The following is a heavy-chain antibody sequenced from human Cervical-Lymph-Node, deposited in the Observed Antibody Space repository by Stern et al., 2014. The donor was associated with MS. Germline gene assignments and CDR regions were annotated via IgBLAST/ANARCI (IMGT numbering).Heavy chain of an antibody. CDR3: VAGSWWFDP. CDR2: FDPENGET. Sequence: VQLVESGAEVKKPGASVKVSCKVSGHTVAEVSMHWVRQAPGKGLEWMGGFDPENGETIYAQNFQARVTMTEDTSTDTAYMELSKLTSDDTAVYYCVAGSWWFDPWGQGTLVTVS. CDR1: GHTVAEVS. D-gene: IGHD6-6*01. V-gene: IGHV1-24*01. J-gene: IGHJ5*02.